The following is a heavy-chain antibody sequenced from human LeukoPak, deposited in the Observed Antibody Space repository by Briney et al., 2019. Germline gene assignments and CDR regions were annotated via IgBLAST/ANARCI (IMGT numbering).Heavy chain of an antibody. CDR3: TRGDYGAYGYDAFDI. Sequence: GGSLRLSCAASGFTFRNYWMHWVRQAPGKGLVWVSRINSDGSSTSCADSVKGRFTISRDNAKNTLYLQMNSLRAEDTAMYYCTRGDYGAYGYDAFDIWGQGTMVTVSS. V-gene: IGHV3-74*01. CDR1: GFTFRNYW. D-gene: IGHD4-17*01. CDR2: INSDGSST. J-gene: IGHJ3*02.